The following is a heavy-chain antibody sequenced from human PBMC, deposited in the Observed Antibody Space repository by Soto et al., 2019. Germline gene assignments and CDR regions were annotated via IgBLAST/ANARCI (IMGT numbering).Heavy chain of an antibody. Sequence: SETLSLTCTVSGGSISSSSYYWGWIRQPPGKGLEWIGSIYYSGSTYYNPSLKSRVTISVDTSKNQFSLKLSSVTAADTAVYYCARHVRSGWYLKSTVGLFDIWGQGTMVTVS. D-gene: IGHD6-19*01. V-gene: IGHV4-39*01. CDR2: IYYSGST. J-gene: IGHJ3*02. CDR3: ARHVRSGWYLKSTVGLFDI. CDR1: GGSISSSSYY.